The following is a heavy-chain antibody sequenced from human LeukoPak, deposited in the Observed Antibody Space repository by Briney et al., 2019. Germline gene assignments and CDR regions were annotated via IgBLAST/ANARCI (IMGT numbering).Heavy chain of an antibody. V-gene: IGHV3-30*02. CDR2: IRYDGSNK. CDR3: AKDSNYDFWSGYSFDY. CDR1: GFTFSSYG. Sequence: GGSLRLSCAASGFTFSSYGMHWVSQAPGKRLEWVAFIRYDGSNKYYADSVKGRFTISRDNSKNTLYLQMNSLRAEDTAVYYCAKDSNYDFWSGYSFDYWGQGTLVTVSS. J-gene: IGHJ4*02. D-gene: IGHD3-3*01.